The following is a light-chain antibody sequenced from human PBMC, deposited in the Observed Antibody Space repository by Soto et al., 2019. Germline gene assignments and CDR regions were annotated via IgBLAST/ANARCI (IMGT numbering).Light chain of an antibody. Sequence: EIVLTQSPATLSLSPGERATLSCRASQSVTDNYLAWYQQKPGQAPRLVISGASSRTSGIPDRFSAGGSGTDLTLTISRLEPEDFAVYYCQQYTRAPLTFGQGTKVDIK. CDR3: QQYTRAPLT. CDR1: QSVTDNY. V-gene: IGKV3-20*01. CDR2: GAS. J-gene: IGKJ1*01.